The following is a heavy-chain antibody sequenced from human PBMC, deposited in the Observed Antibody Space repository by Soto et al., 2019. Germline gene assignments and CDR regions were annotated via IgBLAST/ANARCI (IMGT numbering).Heavy chain of an antibody. CDR3: TYDSSGYYSDALDY. J-gene: IGHJ4*02. V-gene: IGHV5-10-1*01. CDR1: GYSFTSYW. CDR2: IDPSDSYT. D-gene: IGHD3-22*01. Sequence: GESLKISCKGSGYSFTSYWISWVRQMPGKGLEWMGRIDPSDSYTNYSPSFQGHVTISADKSISTAYLQWSSLEASDTAMYYCTYDSSGYYSDALDYWGQGTLVTVSS.